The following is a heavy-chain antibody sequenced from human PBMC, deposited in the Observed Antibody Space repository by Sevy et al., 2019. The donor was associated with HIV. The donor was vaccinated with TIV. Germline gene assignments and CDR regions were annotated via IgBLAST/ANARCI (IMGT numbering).Heavy chain of an antibody. Sequence: GGSLRLSCAASGFTFSNYAMSWVRQAPGKGLEWVSSISLSGGSTYYADSVKGRLTISRDNSKNTLYVQMNSLRAEDTALYYCAKVDVVVPVADYGLDVWGQGTTVTFS. D-gene: IGHD2-2*01. CDR3: AKVDVVVPVADYGLDV. CDR2: ISLSGGST. J-gene: IGHJ6*02. V-gene: IGHV3-23*01. CDR1: GFTFSNYA.